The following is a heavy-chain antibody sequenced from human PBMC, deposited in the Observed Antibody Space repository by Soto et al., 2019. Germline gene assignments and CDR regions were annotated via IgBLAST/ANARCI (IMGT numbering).Heavy chain of an antibody. V-gene: IGHV3-23*01. J-gene: IGHJ6*02. D-gene: IGHD2-2*01. Sequence: GGSLRLSCAASGFTFSSYAMSWVRQAPGKGLEWVSAISGSGGSTYYADSVKGRFTISRDNSKNTPYLQMNSLRAEDTAVYYCAKDPEIVVVPAPSGMDVWGQGTTVTVSS. CDR3: AKDPEIVVVPAPSGMDV. CDR1: GFTFSSYA. CDR2: ISGSGGST.